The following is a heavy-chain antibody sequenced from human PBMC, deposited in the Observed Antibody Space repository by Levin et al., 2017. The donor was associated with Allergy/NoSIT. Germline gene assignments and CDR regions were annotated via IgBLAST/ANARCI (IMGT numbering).Heavy chain of an antibody. CDR3: VKGGGYQPFDY. D-gene: IGHD3-16*02. V-gene: IGHV3-53*01. CDR1: GFPVGSNF. J-gene: IGHJ4*02. CDR2: IYTEGHT. Sequence: PGGSLRLSCAVSGFPVGSNFMAWVRQAPGKGLKWVSVIYTEGHTYYADSVKGRFTISRDNSKNTLYLQMNSLRSDDTAVYYCVKGGGYQPFDYWGQGTLVTVSS.